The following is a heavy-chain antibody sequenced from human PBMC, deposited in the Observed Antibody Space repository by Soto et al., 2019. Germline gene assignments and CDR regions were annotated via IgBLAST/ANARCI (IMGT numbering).Heavy chain of an antibody. D-gene: IGHD6-13*01. CDR1: GFTFDSCF. J-gene: IGHJ6*02. CDR2: ISGSGLYT. Sequence: GGSLRLSGAASGFTFDSCFMSWVRQAPGKGLEWLSLISGSGLYTDYADSVKGRFTISRDNSKNTLYLPVNSLRVEDRALYYCAKDPPSQRMQPDYGMDVPVQGTKVTVS. V-gene: IGHV3-23*01. CDR3: AKDPPSQRMQPDYGMDV.